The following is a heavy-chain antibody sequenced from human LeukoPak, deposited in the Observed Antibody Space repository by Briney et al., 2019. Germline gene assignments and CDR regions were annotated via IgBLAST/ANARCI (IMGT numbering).Heavy chain of an antibody. J-gene: IGHJ4*02. V-gene: IGHV3-23*01. Sequence: RGSLRLSCAASGSTFSSYAMSWVRQAPGKRLEWVSTISSGGGSTYYADSVKGRFTISRDDSKNTLYLQLNSLRAEDTAAYYCAKDYCSGGACYFFDYWGQGTLVTVSS. CDR2: ISSGGGST. D-gene: IGHD2-15*01. CDR1: GSTFSSYA. CDR3: AKDYCSGGACYFFDY.